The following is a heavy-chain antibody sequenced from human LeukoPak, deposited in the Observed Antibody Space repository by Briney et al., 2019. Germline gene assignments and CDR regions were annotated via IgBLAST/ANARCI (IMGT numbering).Heavy chain of an antibody. CDR2: ISYDGSNK. D-gene: IGHD3-10*01. V-gene: IGHV3-30*18. J-gene: IGHJ4*02. Sequence: GGSLRLSCAASGFTFSSYGMHWVRQSPGKGLEWVAVISYDGSNKYYADSVKGRFTISRDNSKNTLYLQMNSLRAEDTAVYYCAKGPGSGSYPSYWGQGTLVTVSS. CDR3: AKGPGSGSYPSY. CDR1: GFTFSSYG.